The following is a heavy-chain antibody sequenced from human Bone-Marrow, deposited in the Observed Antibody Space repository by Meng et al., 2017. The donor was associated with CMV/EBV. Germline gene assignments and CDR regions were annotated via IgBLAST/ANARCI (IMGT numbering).Heavy chain of an antibody. Sequence: GESLKISCAASGFTFSSYWMHWVRQAPGKGLEWVAVIWYDGSNKYYADSVKGRFTISRDNSKNTLYLQMNSLRAEDTAVYYCAKVGLTGVQLYFDYWGQGTLVTVSS. D-gene: IGHD1-1*01. V-gene: IGHV3-33*06. CDR3: AKVGLTGVQLYFDY. CDR2: IWYDGSNK. J-gene: IGHJ4*02. CDR1: GFTFSSYW.